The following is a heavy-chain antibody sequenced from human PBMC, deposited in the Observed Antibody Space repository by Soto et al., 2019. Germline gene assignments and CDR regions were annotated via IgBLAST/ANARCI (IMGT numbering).Heavy chain of an antibody. V-gene: IGHV2-5*02. D-gene: IGHD1-26*01. J-gene: IGHJ4*02. CDR3: TQVYGSGSWGWYFHS. Sequence: QITLRESGPSLAKPTETLTLTCTFSGFSLTTTGVGVGWIRQPPGKALEWLAVVFWDGGERYSPSLKSRVTITKDTSKDQVVLTMTNMDPADTATYYCTQVYGSGSWGWYFHSWGQGTLVTVSS. CDR1: GFSLTTTGVG. CDR2: VFWDGGE.